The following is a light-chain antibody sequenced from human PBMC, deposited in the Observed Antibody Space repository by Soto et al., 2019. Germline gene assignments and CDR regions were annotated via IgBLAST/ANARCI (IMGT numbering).Light chain of an antibody. CDR3: QQRDIWPWT. CDR1: QSISSH. CDR2: DAS. V-gene: IGKV3-11*01. Sequence: EIVMTQPPDTLSVSPGERATLSCRASQSISSHLAWYQQKPGQAPRLLMYDASKRATGIPARFSGSGSGTDFTLTISSLEPEDFAVYYCQQRDIWPWTFGQGTRWIS. J-gene: IGKJ1*01.